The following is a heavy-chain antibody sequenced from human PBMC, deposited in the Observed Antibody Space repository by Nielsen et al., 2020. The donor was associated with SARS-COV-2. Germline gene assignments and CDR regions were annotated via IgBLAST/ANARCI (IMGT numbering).Heavy chain of an antibody. CDR2: ISWNSGSI. V-gene: IGHV3-9*01. D-gene: IGHD6-13*01. CDR3: AKDRVSDGYREIGAFDI. Sequence: GGSLRLSCAASGFTFDDYAMHWVRQAPGKGLEWVSGISWNSGSIGYADSVKGRFTISRDNAKNSLYLQMNSLRAEDTALYYCAKDRVSDGYREIGAFDIWGQGTMVTVSS. CDR1: GFTFDDYA. J-gene: IGHJ3*02.